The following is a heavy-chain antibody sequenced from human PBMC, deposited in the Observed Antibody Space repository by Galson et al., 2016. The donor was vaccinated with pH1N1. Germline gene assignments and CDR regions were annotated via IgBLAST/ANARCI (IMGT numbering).Heavy chain of an antibody. CDR2: ISSSSSTI. Sequence: SLRLSCAASGFTFSSYSMNWVRQAPGKGLEWVSYISSSSSTIYYADSVKGRFTISRDNVKNSLYLQMNSLRAEDTAVYYCARVNHYYYYGMDVWGQGTTVTVSS. CDR3: ARVNHYYYYGMDV. J-gene: IGHJ6*02. CDR1: GFTFSSYS. D-gene: IGHD1-14*01. V-gene: IGHV3-48*01.